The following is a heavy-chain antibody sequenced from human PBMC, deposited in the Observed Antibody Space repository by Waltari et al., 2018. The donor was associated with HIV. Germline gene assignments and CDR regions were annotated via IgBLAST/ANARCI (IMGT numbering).Heavy chain of an antibody. D-gene: IGHD2-8*01. CDR1: GFSLSTSGVG. Sequence: QITLKESGPTLVKPTQTLTLTCTFSGFSLSTSGVGVGWIRQTPGKAPEWLALIYWDDDNRYSPSLKSRLTITKDTSKNQVVLTTTNMDPVDTATYYCVHTTGLYCTTTYCRTFYSGKDVWGQGTTVTVSS. CDR3: VHTTGLYCTTTYCRTFYSGKDV. V-gene: IGHV2-5*02. J-gene: IGHJ6*02. CDR2: IYWDDDN.